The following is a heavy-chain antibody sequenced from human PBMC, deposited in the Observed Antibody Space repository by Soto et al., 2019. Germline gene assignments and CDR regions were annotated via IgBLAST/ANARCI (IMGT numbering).Heavy chain of an antibody. D-gene: IGHD2-2*01. V-gene: IGHV1-18*01. J-gene: IGHJ1*01. CDR1: GYTFSTSG. CDR3: ARDTESNRYHD. CDR2: IRPDNGNR. Sequence: ASVKVSCKTSGYTFSTSGISWVRQAPGQGLGWVGWIRPDNGNRKSAQRLQGRVTLTTDTYASTAYMELRSLTSDDTAMYYCARDTESNRYHDWGQGTLVTVSS.